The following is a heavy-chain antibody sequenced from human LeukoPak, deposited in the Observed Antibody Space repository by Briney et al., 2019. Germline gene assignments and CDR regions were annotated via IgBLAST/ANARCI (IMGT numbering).Heavy chain of an antibody. V-gene: IGHV3-48*01. Sequence: GGSLRLSCADSGVTFSSYWMNWGREGPGKGLGWVSYISSSSSTIYYAASVKGPFTISRDTAKNSLYLQINSLTAEDTAVYYCARDLIVVVPAATVRDDYWGQGTLVTVSS. CDR1: GVTFSSYW. J-gene: IGHJ4*02. CDR2: ISSSSSTI. D-gene: IGHD2-2*01. CDR3: ARDLIVVVPAATVRDDY.